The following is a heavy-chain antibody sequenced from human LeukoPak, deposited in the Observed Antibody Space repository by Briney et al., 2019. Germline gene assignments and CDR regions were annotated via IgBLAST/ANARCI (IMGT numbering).Heavy chain of an antibody. J-gene: IGHJ4*02. Sequence: GGTLRLSCAAFGFTFRSYWMHWVRQGPGKGLVWVSCINTDGTDTSYADSVKGRFTISRDNAKNTLYLQMNSLRAEDTALYYCVRSIRSAAGMNWGQGILVTVCS. CDR1: GFTFRSYW. D-gene: IGHD6-13*01. V-gene: IGHV3-74*01. CDR2: INTDGTDT. CDR3: VRSIRSAAGMN.